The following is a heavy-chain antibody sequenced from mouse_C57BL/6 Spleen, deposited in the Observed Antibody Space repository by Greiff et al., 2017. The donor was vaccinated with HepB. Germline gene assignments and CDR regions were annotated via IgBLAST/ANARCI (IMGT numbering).Heavy chain of an antibody. CDR3: AREDGSSPFDY. CDR2: INPNNGGT. CDR1: GYTFTDYY. D-gene: IGHD1-1*01. Sequence: EVQLQQSGPELVKPGASVKISCKASGYTFTDYYMYWVKQSHGKSLEWIGDINPNNGGTSYNQKFKGKATLTVDKSSSTAYMELRSLTSEDSAVYYCAREDGSSPFDYWGQGTTLTVSS. J-gene: IGHJ2*01. V-gene: IGHV1-26*01.